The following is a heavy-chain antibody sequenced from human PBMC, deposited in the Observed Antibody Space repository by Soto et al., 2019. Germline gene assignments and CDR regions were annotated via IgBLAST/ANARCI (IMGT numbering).Heavy chain of an antibody. Sequence: ASVKVSCKASGYSFTSYGVTWVRQAPGQGLEWMGWINTFNGNTNYAQNLQGRVSMTTDTSTSTAYLQWSSLKASDTAMYYCARQARYSSSWPDWGQGTLVTVSS. V-gene: IGHV1-18*01. CDR2: INTFNGNT. J-gene: IGHJ4*02. D-gene: IGHD6-13*01. CDR3: ARQARYSSSWPD. CDR1: GYSFTSYG.